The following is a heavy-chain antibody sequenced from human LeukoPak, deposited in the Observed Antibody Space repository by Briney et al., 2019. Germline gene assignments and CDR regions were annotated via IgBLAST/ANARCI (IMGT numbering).Heavy chain of an antibody. CDR1: SASFSSYY. CDR2: IYHSGST. CDR3: ARDLGIAVALNWFDP. D-gene: IGHD6-19*01. Sequence: KASETLSLTCTISSASFSSYYWSWIRQPPGKGLEWIGYIYHSGSTNYNPSLKSRVTISLDTPKNLFSLKLSSVTDADTAVYYCARDLGIAVALNWFDPWGQGTLVTVSS. J-gene: IGHJ5*02. V-gene: IGHV4-59*12.